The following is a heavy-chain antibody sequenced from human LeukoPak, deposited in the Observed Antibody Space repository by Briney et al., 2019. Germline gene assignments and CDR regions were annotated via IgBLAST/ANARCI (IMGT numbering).Heavy chain of an antibody. CDR1: GFTFSSYS. CDR2: ISSSSSYI. CDR3: ARDKSSSTSCQDY. J-gene: IGHJ4*02. V-gene: IGHV3-21*01. D-gene: IGHD2-2*01. Sequence: GGSLRLSCAASGFTFSSYSMNWVRQAPGKGLEWVSSISSSSSYIYYADSVKGRFTISRDNAKNSLYLQMNSLRAEDTAMYYCARDKSSSTSCQDYWGQGTLVTVSS.